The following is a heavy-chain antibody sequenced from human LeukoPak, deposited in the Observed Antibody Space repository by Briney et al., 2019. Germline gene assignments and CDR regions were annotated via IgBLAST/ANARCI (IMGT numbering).Heavy chain of an antibody. D-gene: IGHD3-22*01. CDR1: GFTVSSNS. V-gene: IGHV3-53*01. CDR2: IYSDNT. CDR3: TRHIGDYYDSTGYYRFNWFDP. J-gene: IGHJ5*02. Sequence: GGSLRLSCTVSGFTVSSNSMSWVRQAPGKGLEWVSFIYSDNTHYSDSVKGRFTISRDNSKNTLYLQMNSLRAEDTAVYYCTRHIGDYYDSTGYYRFNWFDPWGQGTLVTVSS.